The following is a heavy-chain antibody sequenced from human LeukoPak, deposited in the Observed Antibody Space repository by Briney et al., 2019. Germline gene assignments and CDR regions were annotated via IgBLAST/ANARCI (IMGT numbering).Heavy chain of an antibody. D-gene: IGHD3-3*01. Sequence: GGSLRLSCAASGFTFSSYAMSWVRQAPGKGLEWVSALSASGGTTYYADSVKGRFTISRDNSKNTLHLQMNSLRADDTAVYYCARRAFGVGYYFDYWGQGTLVTVSS. V-gene: IGHV3-23*01. J-gene: IGHJ4*02. CDR2: LSASGGTT. CDR1: GFTFSSYA. CDR3: ARRAFGVGYYFDY.